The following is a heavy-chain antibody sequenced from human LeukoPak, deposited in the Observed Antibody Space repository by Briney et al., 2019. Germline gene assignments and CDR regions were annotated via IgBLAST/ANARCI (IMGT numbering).Heavy chain of an antibody. CDR3: ARAGMGGATDYFDY. CDR2: IIPILGIA. Sequence: VASVKVSCKASGGTFSSYAISWLRQAPGQGLEWMGRIIPILGIANYAQKFQGRVTITADKSTSTAYMELSSLRSEDTAVYYCARAGMGGATDYFDYWGQGTLVTVSS. CDR1: GGTFSSYA. D-gene: IGHD1-26*01. V-gene: IGHV1-69*04. J-gene: IGHJ4*02.